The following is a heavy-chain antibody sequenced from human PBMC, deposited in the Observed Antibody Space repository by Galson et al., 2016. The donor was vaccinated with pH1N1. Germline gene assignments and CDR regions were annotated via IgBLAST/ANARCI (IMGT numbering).Heavy chain of an antibody. CDR2: ISYTGSEE. CDR3: ARERSDWSGFYLDY. J-gene: IGHJ4*02. CDR1: GFTFSSHG. D-gene: IGHD3-3*01. V-gene: IGHV3-30*03. Sequence: SLRLSCAASGFTFSSHGMHWVRQAPGKGLEWVAVISYTGSEEYYVESVKGRFTISRDNSKKTLYLQMNSLRREDTAVYYCARERSDWSGFYLDYWGQGALVTVSS.